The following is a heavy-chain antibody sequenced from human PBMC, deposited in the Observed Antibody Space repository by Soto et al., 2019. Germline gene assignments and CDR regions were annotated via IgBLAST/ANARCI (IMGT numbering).Heavy chain of an antibody. CDR1: GGSINNNGYF. Sequence: QVQLQESGPGVVEPSQTLSLTCTVSGGSINNNGYFWSWIRQPPGSGLEWIGHIYNSGSTYSNPSPKIRLTISVDTSTNQFSLKLSSVTAADTAVYYCARGPSGDKVDYWGQGTLVTVSS. J-gene: IGHJ4*02. CDR3: ARGPSGDKVDY. D-gene: IGHD1-26*01. V-gene: IGHV4-30-4*01. CDR2: IYNSGST.